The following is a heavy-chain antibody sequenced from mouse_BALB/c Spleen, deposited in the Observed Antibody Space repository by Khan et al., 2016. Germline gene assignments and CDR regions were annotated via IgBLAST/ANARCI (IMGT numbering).Heavy chain of an antibody. CDR3: TSSPTATRYFDV. CDR1: GYSITSDYA. D-gene: IGHD1-2*01. V-gene: IGHV3-2*02. J-gene: IGHJ1*01. Sequence: EVQLQESGPGLVKPSQSLSLTCTVTGYSITSDYAWNWIRQFPGNKLEWMGYIRYSGSTTYNPSLKSRISITRDTSKNQFFLQLYSVTTEDTATXYGTSSPTATRYFDVWGAGTTVTVSS. CDR2: IRYSGST.